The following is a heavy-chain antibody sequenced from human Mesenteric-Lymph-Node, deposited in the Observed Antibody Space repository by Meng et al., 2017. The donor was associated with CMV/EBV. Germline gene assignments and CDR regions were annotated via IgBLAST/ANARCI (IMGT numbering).Heavy chain of an antibody. CDR1: GFTFSSYS. J-gene: IGHJ4*02. Sequence: GESLKISCAASGFTFSSYSMNWVRQAPGKGLEWVSSISSSSSYIYYADSMKGRFTISRDSAKNSLYLQMNNLRAEDTAVYYCTRDWGYSSYDYWGQGTLVTVSS. D-gene: IGHD1-26*01. CDR3: TRDWGYSSYDY. CDR2: ISSSSSYI. V-gene: IGHV3-21*04.